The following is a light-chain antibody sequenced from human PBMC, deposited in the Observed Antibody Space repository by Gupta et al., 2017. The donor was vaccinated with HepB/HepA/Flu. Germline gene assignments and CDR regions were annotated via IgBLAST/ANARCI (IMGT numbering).Light chain of an antibody. CDR1: QSISSY. CDR2: AAS. CDR3: QQSYSTPIT. V-gene: IGKV1-39*01. J-gene: IGKJ5*01. Sequence: EIQMTQSPSSLSASVRDRVTITCLASQSISSYLNWYQQKPGKAPKLLIYAASSLQSGVPLRFSGSGSGTDFTLTISSLQPEDFATYYCQQSYSTPITFGQGTRLEIK.